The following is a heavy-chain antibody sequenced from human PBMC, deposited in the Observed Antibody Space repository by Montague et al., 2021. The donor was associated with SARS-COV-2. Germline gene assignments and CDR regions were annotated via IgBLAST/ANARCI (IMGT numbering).Heavy chain of an antibody. CDR2: IYSGDSST. Sequence: SLRLSCAASGFTFSSYAMSLFRQAPGKGLEWVSVIYSGDSSTYYSDSVKGRFTISRDNSKNTLYLQMNSLRAEDTAVYYCAKRGATSPFDSWGQGTLVTVSS. J-gene: IGHJ4*02. CDR1: GFTFSSYA. CDR3: AKRGATSPFDS. D-gene: IGHD1-26*01. V-gene: IGHV3-23*03.